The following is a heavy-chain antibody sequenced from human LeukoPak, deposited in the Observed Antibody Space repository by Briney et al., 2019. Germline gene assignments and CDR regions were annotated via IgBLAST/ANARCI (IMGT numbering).Heavy chain of an antibody. J-gene: IGHJ4*02. Sequence: ASVKVSCKASGYTFTAYGISWVRQAPGQGLERMGWISGYNGDTKYAQRFEGRVTMTTDTSTTTAFMDLRSLRSDDTAVYFCATSTGGYSDLYFHYWGQGTLVSVSS. CDR2: ISGYNGDT. D-gene: IGHD3-22*01. CDR3: ATSTGGYSDLYFHY. CDR1: GYTFTAYG. V-gene: IGHV1-18*01.